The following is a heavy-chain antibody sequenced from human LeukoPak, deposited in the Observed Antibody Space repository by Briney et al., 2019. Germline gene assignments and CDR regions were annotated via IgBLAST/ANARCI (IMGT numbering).Heavy chain of an antibody. CDR3: ARHYGGYSSFDY. V-gene: IGHV4-59*08. J-gene: IGHJ4*02. CDR1: GDSISSSY. Sequence: SETLSLTCTVSGDSISSSYWSWIRQPPGKGLEWIGYIHYSGSTNYNPSLKSRVTISVDTSKNQFSLKLSSVTATDTAVYYCARHYGGYSSFDYWGQGTLVTVSS. CDR2: IHYSGST. D-gene: IGHD4-23*01.